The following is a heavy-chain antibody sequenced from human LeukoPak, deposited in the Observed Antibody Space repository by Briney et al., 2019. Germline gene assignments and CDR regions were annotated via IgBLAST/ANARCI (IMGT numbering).Heavy chain of an antibody. Sequence: SGGSLRLSCAASRFAFSSYAMTWVRQAPGKGLEWVSGISGSGVNTFYADSVKGRFTISRDNAKNSLYLQMNSLRAEDTAVYYCAELGITMIGGVWGKGTTVTISS. CDR1: RFAFSSYA. CDR2: ISGSGVNT. CDR3: AELGITMIGGV. J-gene: IGHJ6*04. V-gene: IGHV3-23*01. D-gene: IGHD3-10*02.